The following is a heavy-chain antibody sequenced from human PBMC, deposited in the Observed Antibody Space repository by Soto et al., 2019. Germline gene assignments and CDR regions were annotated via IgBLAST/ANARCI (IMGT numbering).Heavy chain of an antibody. Sequence: GGSLRLSCAASGFAFSSHGMHWVRQAPGKGLEWVAVIWYDGSDEYYADSVKGRFSITRDNSENTMFLQMNSLRAEDTAVYYCARASAPRGLDYWGQGALVTVSS. V-gene: IGHV3-33*01. D-gene: IGHD3-16*01. J-gene: IGHJ4*02. CDR3: ARASAPRGLDY. CDR1: GFAFSSHG. CDR2: IWYDGSDE.